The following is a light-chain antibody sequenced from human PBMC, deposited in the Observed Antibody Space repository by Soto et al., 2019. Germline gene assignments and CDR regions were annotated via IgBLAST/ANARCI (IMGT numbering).Light chain of an antibody. CDR2: EVS. CDR1: SSDVGGYNY. V-gene: IGLV2-8*01. CDR3: SSYAASNNLGV. Sequence: QSALTQPPSASGSPGQSVTISCIGTSSDVGGYNYVSWYQQHPGQAPKLMIYEVSKRPSGVPDRFSGSKSGNTASLTVSGLQAEDEDDYYCSSYAASNNLGVFGGGTKLTV. J-gene: IGLJ2*01.